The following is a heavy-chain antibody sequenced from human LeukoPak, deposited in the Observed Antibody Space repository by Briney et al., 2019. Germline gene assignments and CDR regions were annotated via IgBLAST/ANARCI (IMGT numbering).Heavy chain of an antibody. V-gene: IGHV1-18*01. CDR3: ARDAMVRGVLTWYYYYGMDV. CDR1: GYTFTSYG. J-gene: IGHJ6*02. Sequence: ASVKVSCKASGYTFTSYGISWVRQAPGQGLEWMGWISAYNGNTNYAQKLQGRVTMTTDTSTSTAYMELRSLRSDDTAVYYCARDAMVRGVLTWYYYYGMDVWGQGTTVTVSS. CDR2: ISAYNGNT. D-gene: IGHD3-10*01.